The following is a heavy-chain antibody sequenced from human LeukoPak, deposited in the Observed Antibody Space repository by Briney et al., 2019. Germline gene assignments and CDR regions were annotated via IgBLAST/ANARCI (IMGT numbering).Heavy chain of an antibody. Sequence: SETLSLTCAVYGGSFSGYYWSWIRQPPGKGLEWIGEINHSGSTNYNPSLKSRVTISVDTSKNQFSLKLSSVTAADTAVYYCARGLRREHHRRVPRLNWFDRWGQGTLVTVSS. CDR2: INHSGST. J-gene: IGHJ5*02. V-gene: IGHV4-34*01. D-gene: IGHD1/OR15-1a*01. CDR1: GGSFSGYY. CDR3: ARGLRREHHRRVPRLNWFDR.